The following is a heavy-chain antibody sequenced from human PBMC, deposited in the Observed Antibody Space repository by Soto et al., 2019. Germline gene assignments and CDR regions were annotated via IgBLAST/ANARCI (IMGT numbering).Heavy chain of an antibody. V-gene: IGHV4-39*01. D-gene: IGHD1-26*01. J-gene: IGHJ4*02. Sequence: SATLSLTCTVSGGSISSSSYYWGWIRQPPGKGLEWIGSIYYSGSTYYNPSLKSRVTISVDTSKNQFSLKLSSVTAAVTAVYYCARHWDYLPLDYWGQGTLVTVSS. CDR2: IYYSGST. CDR1: GGSISSSSYY. CDR3: ARHWDYLPLDY.